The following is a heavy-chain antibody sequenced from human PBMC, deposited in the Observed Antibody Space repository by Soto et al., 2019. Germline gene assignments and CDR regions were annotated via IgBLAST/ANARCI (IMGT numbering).Heavy chain of an antibody. CDR1: GFTVSSNY. CDR3: ARDPSTIFGDYYYGMDV. V-gene: IGHV3-53*01. Sequence: HPGGSLRLSCAASGFTVSSNYMSWVRQAPGKGLEWVSVIYSGGSTYYADSVKGRFTISRDNSKNTLYLQMNSLRAEDTAVYYCARDPSTIFGDYYYGMDVWGQGTTVTVSS. CDR2: IYSGGST. J-gene: IGHJ6*02. D-gene: IGHD3-3*01.